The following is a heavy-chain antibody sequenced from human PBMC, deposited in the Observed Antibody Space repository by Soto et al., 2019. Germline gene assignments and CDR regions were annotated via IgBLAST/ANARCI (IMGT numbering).Heavy chain of an antibody. CDR3: ARHAQASKSAHFDF. J-gene: IGHJ4*02. CDR2: IYPGDSDT. V-gene: IGHV5-51*01. Sequence: SNVAGDNFTSYWVRRVRKMPGKGLEWMGIIYPGDSDTRYSPSFQGQVTISADKSISTAYLQWSSLKASDTAMYYCARHAQASKSAHFDFCGQGTLVTVSS. D-gene: IGHD1-26*01. CDR1: GDNFTSYW.